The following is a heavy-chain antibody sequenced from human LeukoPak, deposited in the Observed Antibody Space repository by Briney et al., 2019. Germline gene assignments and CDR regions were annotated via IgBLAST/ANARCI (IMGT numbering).Heavy chain of an antibody. Sequence: PGGSLRLSCAASGFTFRSYGMHWVRQAPGKGLEWVAFIRYDGSNKYYADSVKGRFTISRDNSKNTLYLQMNSLRAEDTAVYYCAKDAHIAAAGIDYWGQGTLVTVSS. D-gene: IGHD6-13*01. J-gene: IGHJ4*02. CDR2: IRYDGSNK. CDR3: AKDAHIAAAGIDY. V-gene: IGHV3-30*02. CDR1: GFTFRSYG.